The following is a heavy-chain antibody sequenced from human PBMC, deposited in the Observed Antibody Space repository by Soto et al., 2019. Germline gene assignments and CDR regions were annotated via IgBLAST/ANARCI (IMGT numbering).Heavy chain of an antibody. J-gene: IGHJ5*02. CDR2: ISHRGST. V-gene: IGHV4-4*02. Sequence: QVHLQESGPGLVNPSGTLALTCAVSGGSLSSDKWWTWVRQSPGKGLEWIGEISHRGSTNYSPSLKRRLSLSVDTTKTQFSLRLRSVTAADTGVYYCAAVPLTSGVVSGRFDPWGQGIKVTVSS. D-gene: IGHD3-3*01. CDR3: AAVPLTSGVVSGRFDP. CDR1: GGSLSSDKW.